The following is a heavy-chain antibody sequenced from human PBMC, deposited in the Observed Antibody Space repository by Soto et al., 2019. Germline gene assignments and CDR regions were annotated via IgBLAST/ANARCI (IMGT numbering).Heavy chain of an antibody. CDR3: AKDRPLIVVVPAAHDAFDI. V-gene: IGHV3-23*01. CDR1: GFTFSSYA. CDR2: ISGSGGST. Sequence: GGSLRLSCAASGFTFSSYAMSWVRQAPGKGLEWVSAISGSGGSTYYADSVKGRFTISRDNSKNTLYLQMNSLRAEDTAVYYCAKDRPLIVVVPAAHDAFDIWGQGTMVTVSS. D-gene: IGHD2-2*01. J-gene: IGHJ3*02.